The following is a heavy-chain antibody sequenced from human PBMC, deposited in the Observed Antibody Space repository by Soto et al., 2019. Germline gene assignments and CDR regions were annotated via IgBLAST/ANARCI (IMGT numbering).Heavy chain of an antibody. CDR3: ARSPLVDIVATGGTWFDP. CDR2: IYYSGST. V-gene: IGHV4-31*03. J-gene: IGHJ5*02. Sequence: LSLTCTVSGGPISSGGYYWSWIRQHPGKGLEWIGYIYYSGSTYYNPSLKSRVTISVDTSKNQFSLKLSSVTAADTAVYYCARSPLVDIVATGGTWFDPWGQGTLVTVSS. D-gene: IGHD5-12*01. CDR1: GGPISSGGYY.